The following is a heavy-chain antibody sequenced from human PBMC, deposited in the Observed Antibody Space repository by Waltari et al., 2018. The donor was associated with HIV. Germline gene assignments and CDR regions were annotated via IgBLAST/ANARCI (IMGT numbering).Heavy chain of an antibody. Sequence: EVQLVQSGAEVKKPGESLMISCEGSGYTFTNYWIVWVRQMPDTGLEWMGIIYAGDSDIRYSPSFQGQVTISADKSTNTAYLRWGSLKASDTAIYYCARQEFGRFGEPGNYFDYWGQGTLVTVSS. CDR3: ARQEFGRFGEPGNYFDY. CDR2: IYAGDSDI. J-gene: IGHJ4*02. D-gene: IGHD3-10*01. V-gene: IGHV5-51*01. CDR1: GYTFTNYW.